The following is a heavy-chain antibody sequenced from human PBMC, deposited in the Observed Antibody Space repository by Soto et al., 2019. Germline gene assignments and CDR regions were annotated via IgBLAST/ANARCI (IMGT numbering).Heavy chain of an antibody. CDR1: GYTFTSYG. CDR3: ARVITTDLDYYGMDV. J-gene: IGHJ6*02. Sequence: ASVKVSCKXSGYTFTSYGISWVRQAPGQGLEWMGWISAYNGNTNYAQKLQGRVTMTTDTSTSTAYMELRSLRSDDTAVYYCARVITTDLDYYGMDVWGQGTTVTVSS. D-gene: IGHD3-22*01. V-gene: IGHV1-18*04. CDR2: ISAYNGNT.